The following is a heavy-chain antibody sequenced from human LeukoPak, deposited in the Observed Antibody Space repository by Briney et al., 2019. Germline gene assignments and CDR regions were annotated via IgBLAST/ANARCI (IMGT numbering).Heavy chain of an antibody. CDR2: ISGSGGST. V-gene: IGHV3-23*01. J-gene: IGHJ4*02. CDR3: ASLHGAQYYFDY. Sequence: GGSLRLSCAASGFTFSSYAMSWVRQAPGKGLEWVSAISGSGGSTYYADSVKGRLTISRDNSKNTLYLQMNSLRAEDTAVYYCASLHGAQYYFDYWGQGTLVTVSS. D-gene: IGHD4-17*01. CDR1: GFTFSSYA.